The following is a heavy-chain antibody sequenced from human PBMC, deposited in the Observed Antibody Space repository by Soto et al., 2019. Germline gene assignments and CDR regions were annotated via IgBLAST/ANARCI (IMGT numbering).Heavy chain of an antibody. CDR3: ARGYSGTFNRYDP. D-gene: IGHD1-26*01. J-gene: IGHJ5*02. CDR2: INAGNGNT. Sequence: QVQLVQSGAEVKKPGASVNVSCKASGDTFTSYAMHWVRQAPGQRLEWMGWINAGNGNTKYSQKFQGRVTITRDTSASTAYMELSSLRSEDTAVYYWARGYSGTFNRYDPWGQGTLVTVSS. CDR1: GDTFTSYA. V-gene: IGHV1-3*01.